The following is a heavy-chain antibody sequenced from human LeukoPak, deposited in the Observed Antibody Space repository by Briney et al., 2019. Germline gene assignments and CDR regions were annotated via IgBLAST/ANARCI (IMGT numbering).Heavy chain of an antibody. CDR1: GGSISSSSYY. Sequence: PSETLSLTCTVSGGSISSSSYYWGWIRQPPGKGLEWIGSIYYSGSTYYNSSLKSRVTISVDTSKTQFSLNLSSVTAADTAVYYCARGQSSGYYSFDQWGQGTLVTVSS. J-gene: IGHJ4*02. V-gene: IGHV4-39*07. D-gene: IGHD3-22*01. CDR3: ARGQSSGYYSFDQ. CDR2: IYYSGST.